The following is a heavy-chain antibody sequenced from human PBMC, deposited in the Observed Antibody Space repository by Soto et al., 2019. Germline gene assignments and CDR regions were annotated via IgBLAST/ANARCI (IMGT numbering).Heavy chain of an antibody. D-gene: IGHD3-10*01. J-gene: IGHJ6*02. CDR3: ASPTPITMVRGVIITGDYYYGMDV. V-gene: IGHV1-3*01. CDR2: INAGNGNT. Sequence: ASVKVSCKASGYTFTSYAMHWVRQAPGQRLEWMGWINAGNGNTKYSQKFQGRVTITRDTSASTAYMELSSLGSEDTAVYYCASPTPITMVRGVIITGDYYYGMDVWGQGTTVTV. CDR1: GYTFTSYA.